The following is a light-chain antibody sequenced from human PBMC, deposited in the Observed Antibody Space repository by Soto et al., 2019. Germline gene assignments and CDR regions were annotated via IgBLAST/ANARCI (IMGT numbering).Light chain of an antibody. V-gene: IGKV1-39*01. CDR2: AAS. Sequence: DIQMTQSPSSLSASVGDRVTITCRASQSISSYFNWYQQKPGKAPKLLIYAASSLKSGVPARFSGSGSGTDFTLTISSLQPEDFATYYCQQSYSSPQAWTFGQGTKVEIK. CDR1: QSISSY. CDR3: QQSYSSPQAWT. J-gene: IGKJ1*01.